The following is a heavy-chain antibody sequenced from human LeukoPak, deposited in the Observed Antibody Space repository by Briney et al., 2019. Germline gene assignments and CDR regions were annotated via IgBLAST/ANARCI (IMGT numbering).Heavy chain of an antibody. J-gene: IGHJ4*02. V-gene: IGHV4-34*01. CDR1: GGSYSGYY. Sequence: SETLSLTCAVYGGSYSGYYWSWIRQPPGKGLEWIGEINHSGSTNYNPSLKSRVTISVDKSKNQFSLKLSSVTAADTAVYYCARGDYGDYYFDYWGQGTLVTVST. D-gene: IGHD4-17*01. CDR2: INHSGST. CDR3: ARGDYGDYYFDY.